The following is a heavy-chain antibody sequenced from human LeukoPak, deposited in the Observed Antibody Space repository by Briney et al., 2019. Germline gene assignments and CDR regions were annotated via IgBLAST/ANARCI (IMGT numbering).Heavy chain of an antibody. V-gene: IGHV3-23*01. Sequence: AGSLSLSCAAPGFTFSTYALSWVRQAPGKGLEWVSVISGNGGSTYYPPSVKGRFTISRDNSKDSPFLQTISPTAEEPAIYYCAKALSGWLAGPCDYWGQGTLVIASS. CDR3: AKALSGWLAGPCDY. CDR1: GFTFSTYA. J-gene: IGHJ4*02. D-gene: IGHD6-19*01. CDR2: ISGNGGST.